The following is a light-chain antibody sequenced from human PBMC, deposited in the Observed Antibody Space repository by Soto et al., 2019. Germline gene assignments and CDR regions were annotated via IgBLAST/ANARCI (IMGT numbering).Light chain of an antibody. Sequence: EMVLTQSPGTLSLSPGERATLSCRASQSLYNSFLAWYQQKPGQTPRLLINAVSNRATGVPDRFSGSGSGTDFTLTITSLEPEDFAVYYCQEYGSPPHTFGQGNKVEI. CDR2: AVS. CDR1: QSLYNSF. CDR3: QEYGSPPHT. V-gene: IGKV3-20*01. J-gene: IGKJ2*01.